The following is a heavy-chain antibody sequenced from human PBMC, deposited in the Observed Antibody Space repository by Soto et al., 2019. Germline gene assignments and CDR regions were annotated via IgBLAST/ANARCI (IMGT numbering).Heavy chain of an antibody. CDR3: VKGEYYYDSSGYYPFDY. V-gene: IGHV3-64D*06. Sequence: PGGSLRLSCSASGFTFSIYAMHWVRQAPGKGLEYVSSISTNGGSTDYADSVKGRFTNSRDNSKNTVYLQMSSLRVEDTAVYYCVKGEYYYDSSGYYPFDYWGQGT. D-gene: IGHD3-22*01. CDR2: ISTNGGST. CDR1: GFTFSIYA. J-gene: IGHJ4*02.